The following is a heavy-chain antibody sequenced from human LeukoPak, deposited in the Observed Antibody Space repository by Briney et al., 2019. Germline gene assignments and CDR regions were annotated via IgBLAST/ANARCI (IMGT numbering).Heavy chain of an antibody. CDR3: ARPLTVTTPLFDY. Sequence: GGSLRLSWAASGFTVSSYAIHCVRLAPGKGLGCAAFISYDRSNKSYADYVKGRFTISRDNSKNTLYLHMNSLRAKDTAVYYSARPLTVTTPLFDYWGQGTLVTVSS. J-gene: IGHJ4*02. CDR1: GFTVSSYA. D-gene: IGHD4-17*01. CDR2: ISYDRSNK. V-gene: IGHV3-30-3*01.